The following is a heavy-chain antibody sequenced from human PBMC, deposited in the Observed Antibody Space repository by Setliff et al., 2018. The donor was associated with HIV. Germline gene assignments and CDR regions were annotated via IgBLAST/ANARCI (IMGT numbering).Heavy chain of an antibody. V-gene: IGHV4-39*01. J-gene: IGHJ5*02. CDR3: ARVPVAGANWFDP. CDR1: GVSINRTDHY. CDR2: VSQSGSI. Sequence: SETLSLTCSVSGVSINRTDHYWGWIRQSPGKRLEWIGSVSQSGSIYYNPSLKSRITISVDRSKNLFSLKLISVTAADQGVYYCARVPVAGANWFDPWGLGTLVTV. D-gene: IGHD2-21*01.